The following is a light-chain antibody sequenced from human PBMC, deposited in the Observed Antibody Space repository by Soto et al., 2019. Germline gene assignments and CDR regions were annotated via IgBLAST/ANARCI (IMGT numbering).Light chain of an antibody. J-gene: IGLJ3*02. V-gene: IGLV1-44*01. CDR1: SSNIGSNA. Sequence: QPVLTQPPSASGTPGQRVTISCSGASSNIGSNAVNWYQQLPGAAPQLLIYTNNQRPSGVPDRFSGSKSGTSASLAITGLQSEDEATYHCAAWDDSLNALVFGGGTKVTVL. CDR2: TNN. CDR3: AAWDDSLNALV.